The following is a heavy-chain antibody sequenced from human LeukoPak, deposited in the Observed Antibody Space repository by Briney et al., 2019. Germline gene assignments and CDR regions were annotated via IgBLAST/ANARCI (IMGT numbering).Heavy chain of an antibody. CDR2: INQDGSRK. D-gene: IGHD6-19*01. J-gene: IGHJ4*02. CDR3: ARDGGWTFDY. V-gene: IGHV3-7*01. CDR1: GFTLSTYS. Sequence: GGSLRLSCTVSGFTLSTYSLNWVRQAPGKGLEWVANINQDGSRKNYVDSVRGRFTISRDNAENSLYLQMNSLRVEDTAIYYCARDGGWTFDYWGQGTQVTVSS.